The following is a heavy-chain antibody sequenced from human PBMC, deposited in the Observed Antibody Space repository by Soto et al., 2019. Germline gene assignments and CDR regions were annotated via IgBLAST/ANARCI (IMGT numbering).Heavy chain of an antibody. Sequence: GGSLRLSCAASGFTFSSYAMSWVRQAPGKGLEWVSAISGSGGSTYSADSVKGRFIISRDNSKNTLYLQMNSLRAEDTAVYYCAKDQPSFSGYDPSDAFDIWGQGTMVTVSS. CDR3: AKDQPSFSGYDPSDAFDI. CDR1: GFTFSSYA. CDR2: ISGSGGST. V-gene: IGHV3-23*01. J-gene: IGHJ3*02. D-gene: IGHD5-12*01.